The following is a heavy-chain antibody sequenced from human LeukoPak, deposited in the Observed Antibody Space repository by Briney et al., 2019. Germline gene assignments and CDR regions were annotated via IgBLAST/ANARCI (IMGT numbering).Heavy chain of an antibody. CDR2: IKQDVSER. V-gene: IGHV3-7*01. J-gene: IGHJ4*02. CDR1: GFTFSRHW. CDR3: ARDGGHSTDLDY. Sequence: TGGSLRLSCATSGFTFSRHWMTWVRQAPGKGPEWVANIKQDVSERYYVHSVRGRFTISKDNAKNALYLQMNSLRVEDTAVYYCARDGGHSTDLDYWGQGILVTVSS. D-gene: IGHD2-8*02.